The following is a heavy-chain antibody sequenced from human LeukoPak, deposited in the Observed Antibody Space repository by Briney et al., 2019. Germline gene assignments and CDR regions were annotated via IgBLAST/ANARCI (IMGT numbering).Heavy chain of an antibody. CDR3: ATSTWNNWFDP. CDR2: IIPILGIA. J-gene: IGHJ5*02. CDR1: GGTFSSYA. Sequence: ASVKVSCKASGGTFSSYAFSWVRQAPGQGLEWMGRIIPILGIANYAQKFQGRVTITADKSTSTAYMELSSLRSEDTAVYYCATSTWNNWFDPWGQGTLVTVSS. V-gene: IGHV1-69*04. D-gene: IGHD3-3*01.